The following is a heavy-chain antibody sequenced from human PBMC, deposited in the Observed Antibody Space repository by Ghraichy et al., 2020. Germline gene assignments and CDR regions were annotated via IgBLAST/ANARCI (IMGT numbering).Heavy chain of an antibody. CDR2: ISYDGSNK. CDR3: AKDRVRNDWYFDL. CDR1: GFTFSSYG. Sequence: GGSLRLSCAASGFTFSSYGMHLVRQAPGKGLEWVAVISYDGSNKYYADSVKGRFTISRDNSKNTLYLQMNSLRAEDTAVYYCAKDRVRNDWYFDLWGRGTLVTVSS. V-gene: IGHV3-30*18. J-gene: IGHJ2*01. D-gene: IGHD3-10*01.